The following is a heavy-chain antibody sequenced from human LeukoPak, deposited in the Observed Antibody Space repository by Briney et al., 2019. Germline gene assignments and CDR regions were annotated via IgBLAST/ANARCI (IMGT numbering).Heavy chain of an antibody. D-gene: IGHD3-10*01. CDR3: ATLMPPSLARGVNPAAAFDI. J-gene: IGHJ3*02. CDR2: IYFSGNT. V-gene: IGHV4-31*03. CDR1: GGSISSGGYY. Sequence: PSQTLSLTCTVSGGSISSGGYYWSWIRQHPGKGLEWIGYIYFSGNTYYNPSLKSRVTISVDTSKNQFSLKLSSVTAADTAVYYCATLMPPSLARGVNPAAAFDIWGQGTTVTVSS.